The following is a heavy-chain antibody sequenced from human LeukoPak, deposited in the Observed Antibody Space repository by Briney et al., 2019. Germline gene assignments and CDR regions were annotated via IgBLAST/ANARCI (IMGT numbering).Heavy chain of an antibody. Sequence: GGSLRLSCAASGFTFSSYSMNWVRQAPGKGLEWVSSISSSSSYIYYADSVEGRFTISRDNAKNSLYLQMNSLRAEDTAVYYCARVVPAAMPASYYFDYWGQGTLVTVSS. D-gene: IGHD2-2*01. CDR1: GFTFSSYS. V-gene: IGHV3-21*01. CDR2: ISSSSSYI. CDR3: ARVVPAAMPASYYFDY. J-gene: IGHJ4*02.